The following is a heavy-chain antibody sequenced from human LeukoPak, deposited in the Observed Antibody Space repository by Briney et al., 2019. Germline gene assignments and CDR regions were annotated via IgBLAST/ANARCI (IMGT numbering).Heavy chain of an antibody. D-gene: IGHD2-15*01. V-gene: IGHV3-30*02. Sequence: GGSLRLSCAASGFTFSSYGMHWVRQAPGKGLEWVAFIRYDGSNKYYADSVKGRFTISRDNSKNTLYLQMNSLRAEDTAVYYCARGHGVVYYYMDVWGKGTTVTISS. J-gene: IGHJ6*03. CDR1: GFTFSSYG. CDR3: ARGHGVVYYYMDV. CDR2: IRYDGSNK.